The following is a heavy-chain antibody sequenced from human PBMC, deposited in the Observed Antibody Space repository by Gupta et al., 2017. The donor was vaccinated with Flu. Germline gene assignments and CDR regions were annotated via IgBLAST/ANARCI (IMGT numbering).Heavy chain of an antibody. CDR2: TFYRTSWNN. CDR1: GDRVSSISVT. CDR3: ARSSIGEGDDAFDI. D-gene: IGHD2-21*01. V-gene: IGHV6-1*01. J-gene: IGHJ3*02. Sequence: QVHLQQSGPGLVKPSQTLSLTCDIPGDRVSSISVTWNWIRQSPSRGLEWLGRTFYRTSWNNDYAISMKSRLTIHPDTSKNQFSLHLNYVTPEDTAVYYCARSSIGEGDDAFDIWGQGTMVTVSS.